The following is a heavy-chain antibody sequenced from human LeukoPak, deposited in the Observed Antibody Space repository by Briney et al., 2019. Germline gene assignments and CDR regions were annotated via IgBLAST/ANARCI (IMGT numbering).Heavy chain of an antibody. CDR3: ARWVWRAAAGLNDY. CDR2: INSDGSST. Sequence: GGSLRLSCVASGFTFSSYWMHWVRQAPGKGLVWVSRINSDGSSTSYADSVKGRFTISRDNAKNTLYLQMNSLRAEDTAVYYCARWVWRAAAGLNDYWGQGTLVTVSS. V-gene: IGHV3-74*01. D-gene: IGHD6-13*01. CDR1: GFTFSSYW. J-gene: IGHJ4*02.